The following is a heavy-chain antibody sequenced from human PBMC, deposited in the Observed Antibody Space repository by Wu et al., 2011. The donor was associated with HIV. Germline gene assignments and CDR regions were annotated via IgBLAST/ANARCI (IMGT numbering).Heavy chain of an antibody. CDR2: VNPNSAKT. D-gene: IGHD1-1*01. V-gene: IGHV1-8*02. J-gene: IGHJ4*02. CDR3: ARGRTEDY. Sequence: QVQLVQSGAEVKKPGASVKVSCTASGYAFTFYDIHWVRQATGQGLEWMGWVNPNSAKTGYAQKFQGRVTITRDTSLSTAYMELTNLRSEDTAVYYCARGRTEDYWGQGTLVTVSS. CDR1: GYAFTFYD.